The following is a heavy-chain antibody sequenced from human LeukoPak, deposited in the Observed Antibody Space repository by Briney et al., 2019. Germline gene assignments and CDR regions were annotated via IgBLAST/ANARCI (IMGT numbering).Heavy chain of an antibody. D-gene: IGHD2-15*01. V-gene: IGHV3-23*01. Sequence: GGSLRLSCAASGFTFSSYPMSWVRQAPGKGLQWVSAISNGGGSAYYADSVKGRITISRDNSKSTLYLQMNSLRAEDTAVYYCARDPVVGDLGGSWGQGTLVTVSS. CDR1: GFTFSSYP. J-gene: IGHJ4*02. CDR2: ISNGGGSA. CDR3: ARDPVVGDLGGS.